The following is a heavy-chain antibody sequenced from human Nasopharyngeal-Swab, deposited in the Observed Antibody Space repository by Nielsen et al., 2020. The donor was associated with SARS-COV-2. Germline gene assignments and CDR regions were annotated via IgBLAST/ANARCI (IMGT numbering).Heavy chain of an antibody. CDR2: INHSGST. CDR1: GGSFSGYY. CDR3: ARWYFSSSWSYYYYGMDV. D-gene: IGHD6-13*01. J-gene: IGHJ6*02. Sequence: TPSLTRAVYGGSFSGYYWSWSCPPPGKGLEWSGEINHSGSTHYNPPLKRRVTLSVDTPKNQFSLKLSSVTAADTAVYYCARWYFSSSWSYYYYGMDVWGQGTTVTVSS. V-gene: IGHV4-34*01.